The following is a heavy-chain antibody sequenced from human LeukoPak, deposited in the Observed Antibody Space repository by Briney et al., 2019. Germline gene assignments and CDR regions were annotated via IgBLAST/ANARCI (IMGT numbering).Heavy chain of an antibody. CDR2: IRYDGSNK. V-gene: IGHV3-30*02. J-gene: IGHJ1*01. Sequence: GGSLRLSCAASGFTFSSYGMHWVRQAPGKGLEWVAFIRYDGSNKYYADSVKGRFTISRDNSKNTLYLQMNGLRAEDTAVYYCAKTEYYDFWSGYDQHWGQGTLVTVSS. D-gene: IGHD3-3*01. CDR3: AKTEYYDFWSGYDQH. CDR1: GFTFSSYG.